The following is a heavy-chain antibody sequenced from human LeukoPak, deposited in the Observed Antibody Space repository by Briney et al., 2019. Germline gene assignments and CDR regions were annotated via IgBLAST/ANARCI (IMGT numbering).Heavy chain of an antibody. D-gene: IGHD3-22*01. J-gene: IGHJ4*02. CDR3: ARGHYYDSSGDY. Sequence: SETLSLTCTVSGDSISSYYWSWIRQPAGKGLEWIGRIYTSGSTNYNPSLKSRVTMSVDTSKHQFSLKLSSVTAADTAVYYCARGHYYDSSGDYWGQGTLVTVSS. V-gene: IGHV4-4*07. CDR1: GDSISSYY. CDR2: IYTSGST.